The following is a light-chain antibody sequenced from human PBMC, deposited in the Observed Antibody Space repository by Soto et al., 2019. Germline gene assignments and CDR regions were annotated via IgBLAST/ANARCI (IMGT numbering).Light chain of an antibody. CDR2: AAS. Sequence: DIQLTQSPSFLSASIGDRVTITCRASQGIGSYLAWYQQKPGKAPKLLIYAASILHSGVPSRFSGSGSGTEFTLTISSLQPEDFAAYYCQHLNSYPPVFGPGTKVDIK. V-gene: IGKV1-9*01. CDR3: QHLNSYPPV. J-gene: IGKJ3*01. CDR1: QGIGSY.